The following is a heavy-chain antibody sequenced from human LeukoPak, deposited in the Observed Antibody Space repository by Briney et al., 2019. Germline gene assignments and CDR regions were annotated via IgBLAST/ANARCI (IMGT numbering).Heavy chain of an antibody. CDR3: ARASGDTYYDILTGYYPHFDY. CDR2: ISSSSSYI. J-gene: IGHJ4*02. V-gene: IGHV3-21*01. CDR1: GFTFGSYS. D-gene: IGHD3-9*01. Sequence: GGSLRLSCAASGFTFGSYSMNWVRQAPGKGLEWVSSISSSSSYIYYADSVKGRFTISRDNAKNSLYLQMNSLRAEDTAVYYCARASGDTYYDILTGYYPHFDYWGQGTLVTVSS.